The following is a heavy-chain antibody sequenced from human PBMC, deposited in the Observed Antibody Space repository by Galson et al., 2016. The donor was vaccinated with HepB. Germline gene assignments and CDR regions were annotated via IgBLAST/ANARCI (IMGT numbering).Heavy chain of an antibody. J-gene: IGHJ4*02. CDR2: IWYDGSDK. D-gene: IGHD6-13*01. Sequence: SLRLSCAASGFTFSSYGLHWVRQAPGKGLEWVAIIWYDGSDKYYADSVKGRFTISRDNSKNTLYLQMSSLTAEDTAVYYCAKWSVAAATYWGQGALVTVSS. CDR3: AKWSVAAATY. V-gene: IGHV3-33*06. CDR1: GFTFSSYG.